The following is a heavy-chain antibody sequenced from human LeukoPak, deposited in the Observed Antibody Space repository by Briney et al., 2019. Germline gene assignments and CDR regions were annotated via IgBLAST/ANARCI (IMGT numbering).Heavy chain of an antibody. CDR3: TTDSTG. V-gene: IGHV3-30-3*01. J-gene: IGHJ4*02. Sequence: PGGSLRLSCAASGFTFSSYAMHWVRQAPGKGLEWVAVISYDGSNKYYADSVKGRFTISRDNSKNTLYLQMNSLRAEDTAVYYCTTDSTGWGQGTLVTVSS. CDR1: GFTFSSYA. CDR2: ISYDGSNK.